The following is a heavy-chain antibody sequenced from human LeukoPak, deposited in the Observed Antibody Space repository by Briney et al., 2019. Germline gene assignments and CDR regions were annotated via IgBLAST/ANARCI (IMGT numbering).Heavy chain of an antibody. CDR2: IIPIFGTA. V-gene: IGHV1-69*05. Sequence: GASVKVSCKASGGTFSSYAISWVRQAPGQGLEWMGGIIPIFGTANYAQKFQGRVTITTDESTSTAYMELSSLRSEDTAVNYCARDGTSGSYYQWFDPWGQGTLVTVSS. D-gene: IGHD1-26*01. CDR1: GGTFSSYA. CDR3: ARDGTSGSYYQWFDP. J-gene: IGHJ5*02.